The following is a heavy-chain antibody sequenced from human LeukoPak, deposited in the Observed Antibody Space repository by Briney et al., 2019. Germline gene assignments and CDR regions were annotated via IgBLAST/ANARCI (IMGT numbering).Heavy chain of an antibody. CDR1: GFTFSNYA. D-gene: IGHD5-18*01. CDR2: ISGSGGST. V-gene: IGHV3-23*01. CDR3: AKGQQLSRSNFDY. J-gene: IGHJ4*02. Sequence: PGGSLRLSCAASGFTFSNYAMSWVRQAPGKGLEWVSAISGSGGSTYYADSVKGRFTISRDNSKNTLYLQMNSLRAEDTAVYYCAKGQQLSRSNFDYWGQGTLVTVSS.